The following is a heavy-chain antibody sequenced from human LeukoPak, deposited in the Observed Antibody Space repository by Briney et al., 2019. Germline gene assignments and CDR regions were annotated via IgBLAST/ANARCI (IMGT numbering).Heavy chain of an antibody. CDR3: ARGSGCSSGWYGGSYNWFDP. Sequence: GGSLRLSCAASGFTDSSNYMSWVHQAPGKELEWVSVIYSGGSTYYADSVKGRFTISRDNSKNTLYLQMNSLRAEDTTVYYCARGSGCSSGWYGGSYNWFDPWGQGTLVTVSS. CDR2: IYSGGST. D-gene: IGHD6-19*01. V-gene: IGHV3-53*01. CDR1: GFTDSSNY. J-gene: IGHJ5*02.